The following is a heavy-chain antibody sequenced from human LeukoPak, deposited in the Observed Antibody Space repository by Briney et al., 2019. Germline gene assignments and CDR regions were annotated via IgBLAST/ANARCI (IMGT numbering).Heavy chain of an antibody. CDR1: GFTFSSYG. CDR2: IRYDGSNK. D-gene: IGHD4-17*01. V-gene: IGHV3-30*02. CDR3: ARVSTVPTVRVDAFDI. Sequence: GGSLRLSCAASGFTFSSYGMHWVRQAPGKGLEWVAFIRYDGSNKYYADSVKGRFTISRDNAKNSLYLQMNSLRAEDTAVYYCARVSTVPTVRVDAFDIWGQGTMVTVSS. J-gene: IGHJ3*02.